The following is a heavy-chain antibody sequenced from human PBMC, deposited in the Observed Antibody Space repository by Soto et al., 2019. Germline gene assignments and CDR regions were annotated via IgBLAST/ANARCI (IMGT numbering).Heavy chain of an antibody. CDR3: ARPGGYDYAFDI. D-gene: IGHD5-12*01. V-gene: IGHV4-39*01. Sequence: SETLSLTCTVSGGSISSSSYYWGWIRQPPGKGLEWIGSIYYSGSTHYNPSLKSRATISVDTSKNQFSLKLTSVTAADTAVYFCARPGGYDYAFDIWGQGTMVTVSS. CDR2: IYYSGST. CDR1: GGSISSSSYY. J-gene: IGHJ3*02.